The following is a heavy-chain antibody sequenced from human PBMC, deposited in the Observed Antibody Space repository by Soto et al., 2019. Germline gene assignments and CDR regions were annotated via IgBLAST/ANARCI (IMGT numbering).Heavy chain of an antibody. CDR1: GGTFSSYA. CDR2: IIPIFGTA. J-gene: IGHJ4*02. Sequence: ASVKVSCKASGGTFSSYAISWVRQAPGQGLEWMGGIIPIFGTANYAQKFQGRVTITADESTSTAYMELSSLRSEDTAVYYCARDEARVAATFDYWGQGTLVTVSS. CDR3: ARDEARVAATFDY. V-gene: IGHV1-69*13. D-gene: IGHD2-15*01.